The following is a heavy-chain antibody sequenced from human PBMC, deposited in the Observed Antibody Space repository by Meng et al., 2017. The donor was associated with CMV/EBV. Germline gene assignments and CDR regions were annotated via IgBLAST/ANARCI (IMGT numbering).Heavy chain of an antibody. CDR2: ISSSSSYI. CDR1: GFTFSSYS. CDR3: ARDLIAAGPQGGLD. J-gene: IGHJ4*02. D-gene: IGHD6-25*01. Sequence: GESLKISCAASGFTFSSYSMNWVRQAPGKGLEWVSSISSSSSYIYYADSVKGRFTISRDNAKNSLYLQMNSLRAEDTAVYYCARDLIAAGPQGGLDWGQGTLVTVSS. V-gene: IGHV3-21*01.